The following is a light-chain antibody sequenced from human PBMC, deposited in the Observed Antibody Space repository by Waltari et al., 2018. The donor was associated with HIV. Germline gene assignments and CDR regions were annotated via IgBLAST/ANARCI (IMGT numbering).Light chain of an antibody. J-gene: IGLJ2*01. Sequence: SYELTQPPSVSVSPGQTARITCSGDALPKQYAYWYQQKPGQAPVLVIYKDSERPSGIPERFPGSSSGTTVTLTISGVQAEDEADYYCQSADSSGTPVFGGGTKLTVL. CDR3: QSADSSGTPV. V-gene: IGLV3-25*03. CDR2: KDS. CDR1: ALPKQY.